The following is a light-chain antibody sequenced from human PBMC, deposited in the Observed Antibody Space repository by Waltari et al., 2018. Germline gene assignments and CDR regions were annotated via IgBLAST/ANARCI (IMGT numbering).Light chain of an antibody. CDR2: HAS. CDR3: QHYVNLPAT. J-gene: IGKJ1*01. Sequence: SCRASESISKYLAWYQQKPGQAPRLLIYHASSRSSGIPDRFSGSGFGTDFSLTINRLEPEDFAVYYCQHYVNLPATFGQGTKLEIK. V-gene: IGKV3-20*01. CDR1: ESISKY.